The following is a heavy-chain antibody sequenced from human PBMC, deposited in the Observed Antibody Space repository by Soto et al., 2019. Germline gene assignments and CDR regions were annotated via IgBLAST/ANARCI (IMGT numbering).Heavy chain of an antibody. D-gene: IGHD2-2*01. Sequence: PGVSLKLSCNCSGYSFTSYWISWVLQMPVKGLEWMGRIDPSDSYTNYSPSFQGHVTISADKSISTAYLQWSSLKASDTAMYYCARRDIVVVPAAGGAYYYYGMDVWGQGTTVTVSS. CDR2: IDPSDSYT. CDR1: GYSFTSYW. V-gene: IGHV5-10-1*01. J-gene: IGHJ6*02. CDR3: ARRDIVVVPAAGGAYYYYGMDV.